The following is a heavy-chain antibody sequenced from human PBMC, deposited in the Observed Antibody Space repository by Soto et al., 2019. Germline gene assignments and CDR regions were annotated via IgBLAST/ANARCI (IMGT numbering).Heavy chain of an antibody. V-gene: IGHV6-1*01. J-gene: IGHJ4*02. CDR3: ARLVGNSWLDC. D-gene: IGHD6-13*01. CDR1: GDRVSSNDAT. CDR2: TYYRSKWYN. Sequence: SQTLSLTCAISGDRVSSNDATWNWIRPSPSRGLEWLGRTYYRSKWYNDYAVSVKSRMTINPDTSKNQCSLQLNSVTPEGTAVYYCARLVGNSWLDCWGEGTLVTVPS.